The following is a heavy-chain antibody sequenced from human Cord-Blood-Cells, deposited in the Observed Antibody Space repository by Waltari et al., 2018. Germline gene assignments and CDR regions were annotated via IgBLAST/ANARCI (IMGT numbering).Heavy chain of an antibody. J-gene: IGHJ4*02. D-gene: IGHD2-2*01. Sequence: EVQLVETGGGLIQPGGSLRLSCAASGFTVRSNYMSWVRRAAGKGLEWVLVIYIGAVIFYACLVKDRFPIARDNSKNTLYLQMNSLRAEDTAVYYCAREQGAAAFDYWGQGTLVTVSS. CDR3: AREQGAAAFDY. CDR1: GFTVRSNY. CDR2: IYIGAVI. V-gene: IGHV3-53*02.